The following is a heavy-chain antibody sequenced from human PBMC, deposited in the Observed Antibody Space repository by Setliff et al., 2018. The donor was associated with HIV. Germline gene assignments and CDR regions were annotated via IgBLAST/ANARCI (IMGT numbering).Heavy chain of an antibody. CDR3: TRQDGSHRPFDV. Sequence: GASLKISCQGLGYSFPSFWIGWARQTPGKGLEWLGIIYPSDSDVRYSPSFQGQVTTSVNKAISTAYLQWSRLKASDTAMYYCTRQDGSHRPFDVWDQGTMVTVSS. V-gene: IGHV5-51*01. CDR1: GYSFPSFW. D-gene: IGHD3-22*01. CDR2: IYPSDSDV. J-gene: IGHJ3*01.